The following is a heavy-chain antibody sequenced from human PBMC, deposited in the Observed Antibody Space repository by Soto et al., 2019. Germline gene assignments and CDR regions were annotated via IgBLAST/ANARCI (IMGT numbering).Heavy chain of an antibody. J-gene: IGHJ4*02. CDR3: ASSEAAPDEFDN. D-gene: IGHD1-26*01. CDR1: GFTFSSYW. Sequence: GWSLRLSCAASGFTFSSYWMHWVRQAPGKGLVWVSRINIDGRGTSYADSVKGRFTISRDNAKNTLYLQMDSLRAEDSAVYYCASSEAAPDEFDNWGQGTMVTVYS. V-gene: IGHV3-74*01. CDR2: INIDGRGT.